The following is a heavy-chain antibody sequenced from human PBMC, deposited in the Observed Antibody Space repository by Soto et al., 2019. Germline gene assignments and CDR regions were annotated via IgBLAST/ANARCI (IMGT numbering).Heavy chain of an antibody. V-gene: IGHV3-23*01. CDR1: GFKFSNYA. J-gene: IGHJ4*02. CDR2: ISATGGGT. D-gene: IGHD3-16*01. Sequence: SLRLSCAASGFKFSNYAMSWVRQAPGKGLEWVPLISATGGGTCYADSVKGRFTISRDNSHNTLYLQVHSLTAEDTAVYYCAKDRRAGGNSAFYFDFWGQGAQVTVSS. CDR3: AKDRRAGGNSAFYFDF.